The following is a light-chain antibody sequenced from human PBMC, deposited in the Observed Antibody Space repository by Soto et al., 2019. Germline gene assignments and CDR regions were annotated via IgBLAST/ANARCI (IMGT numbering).Light chain of an antibody. CDR3: QRRDT. J-gene: IGKJ5*01. Sequence: EIVLTQSPATLSLSPEERATLSCRASQSVSSNLAWYQQKPGQAPRLLIYDASNRATGIPARFSGSGSGTDFSLTISRLEPEDFAVYYCQRRDTIGQGTRLEIK. CDR2: DAS. V-gene: IGKV3-11*01. CDR1: QSVSSN.